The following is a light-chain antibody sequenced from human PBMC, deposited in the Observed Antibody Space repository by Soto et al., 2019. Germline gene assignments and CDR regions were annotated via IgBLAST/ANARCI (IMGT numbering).Light chain of an antibody. CDR1: RSLVYSDGNTY. CDR3: VQWFT. J-gene: IGKJ2*01. V-gene: IGKV2-30*01. CDR2: KVS. Sequence: DVVMTQSPLSLSVTLGQPASISCRSSRSLVYSDGNTYLTSFQQRPGQSPRRLIYKVSNRDSGVPDRFSGSGSGTDFTLKFSGVEADDVGLYYCVQWFTFVQGTKLQI.